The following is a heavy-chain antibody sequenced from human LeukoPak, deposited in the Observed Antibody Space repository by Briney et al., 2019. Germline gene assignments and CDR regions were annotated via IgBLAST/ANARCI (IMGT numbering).Heavy chain of an antibody. J-gene: IGHJ2*01. CDR2: IYYSGST. D-gene: IGHD4-17*01. V-gene: IGHV4-59*01. CDR3: ARGGRSVTRRNWYFDL. CDR1: GGSISSYY. Sequence: PSGTLSLTCTVSGGSISSYYWSRIRQPPGKGLEWIGYIYYSGSTNYNPSLKSRVTISVDTSKNQFSLKLSSVTAADTAVYYCARGGRSVTRRNWYFDLWGRGTLVTVSS.